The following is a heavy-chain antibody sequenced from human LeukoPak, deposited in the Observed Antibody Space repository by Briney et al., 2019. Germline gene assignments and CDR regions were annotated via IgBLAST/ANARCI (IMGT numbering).Heavy chain of an antibody. D-gene: IGHD3-10*01. V-gene: IGHV1-2*02. Sequence: GSVKVSCKASGYTFTGYYMHWVRQAPGQGLEWMGWINPNSGGTNYAQKFQGRVTMTRGTSISTAYMELSRLRSDDTAVYYCARARPMGFGELYPDYWGQGTLVTVSS. J-gene: IGHJ4*02. CDR2: INPNSGGT. CDR3: ARARPMGFGELYPDY. CDR1: GYTFTGYY.